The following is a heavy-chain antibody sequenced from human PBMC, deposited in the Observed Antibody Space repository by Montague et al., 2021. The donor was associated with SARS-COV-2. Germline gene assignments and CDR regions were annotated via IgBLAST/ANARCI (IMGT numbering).Heavy chain of an antibody. CDR3: TSGREGNYNVMDV. V-gene: IGHV6-1*01. D-gene: IGHD1-1*01. Sequence: CAISGDSVARHSATWNWDRPSPQRDLQWLGRPHYRNKWYNDYAVSVRGRVTINPDTSKNQFSLQLNSVTPEDTAIYYCTSGREGNYNVMDVWGQGTTVTVTS. J-gene: IGHJ6*02. CDR1: GDSVARHSAT. CDR2: PHYRNKWYN.